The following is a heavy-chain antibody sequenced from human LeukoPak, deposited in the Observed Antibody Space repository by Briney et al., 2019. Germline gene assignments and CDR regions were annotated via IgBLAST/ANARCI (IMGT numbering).Heavy chain of an antibody. D-gene: IGHD6-19*01. CDR1: GDSISTGGYY. CDR2: INHSGST. V-gene: IGHV4-34*01. Sequence: PSETLSLTCTVSGDSISTGGYYWSWIRQPPGKGLEWIGEINHSGSTNYNPSLKSRVTISVDTSKNQFSLKLSSVTAADTAVYYCATGVSRGWYVPKGLGYWGQGTLVTVSS. CDR3: ATGVSRGWYVPKGLGY. J-gene: IGHJ4*02.